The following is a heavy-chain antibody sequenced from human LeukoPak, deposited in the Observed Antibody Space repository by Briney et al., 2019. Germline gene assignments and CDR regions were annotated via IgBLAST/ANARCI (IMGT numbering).Heavy chain of an antibody. V-gene: IGHV4-34*01. D-gene: IGHD7-27*01. CDR3: ARFGLRWGFDY. J-gene: IGHJ4*02. Sequence: PSETLSLTCAVYGGSFSGYYWSWIRQPPGKGLEWIGEINHSGSTNYNPSLKSRVTISVDTSKNQFSLKLSSVTVADTAVYYCARFGLRWGFDYWGQGTLVTVSS. CDR1: GGSFSGYY. CDR2: INHSGST.